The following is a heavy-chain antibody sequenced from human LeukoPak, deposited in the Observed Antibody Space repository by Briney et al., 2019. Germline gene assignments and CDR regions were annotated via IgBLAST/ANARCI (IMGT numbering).Heavy chain of an antibody. CDR1: GFTFSDHY. J-gene: IGHJ4*02. CDR2: TRNKANSYTT. CDR3: ARGPRDY. V-gene: IGHV3-72*01. Sequence: GGSLRLSCAASGFTFSDHYMDWVRQAPGKGLEGLVRTRNKANSYTTEYAASVKVRFTITRDDSKNSLYLQMNSLKTEDTAVYYCARGPRDYWGQGTVVSVSS.